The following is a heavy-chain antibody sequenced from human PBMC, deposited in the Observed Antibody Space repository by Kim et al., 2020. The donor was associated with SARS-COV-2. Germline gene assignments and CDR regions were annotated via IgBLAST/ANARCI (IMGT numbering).Heavy chain of an antibody. D-gene: IGHD6-13*01. CDR3: ARDSLAAAIPLAPGY. J-gene: IGHJ4*02. CDR2: ISSSSSYT. CDR1: GFTFSDYY. Sequence: GGSLRLSCAASGFTFSDYYMSWIRQAPGKGLEWVSYISSSSSYTNYADSVKGRFTISRDNAKNSLYLQMNSLRAEDTAVYYCARDSLAAAIPLAPGYWGQGTLVTVSS. V-gene: IGHV3-11*06.